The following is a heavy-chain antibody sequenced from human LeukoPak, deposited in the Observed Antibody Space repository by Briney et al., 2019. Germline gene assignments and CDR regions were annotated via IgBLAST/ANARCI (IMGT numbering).Heavy chain of an antibody. Sequence: GGSLRLSCAASGFTFSSYSMNWVRQAPGKGLEWVSSISSSSSYIYYADSVKGRFTISRDNAKNSLYLQMNSLRAEDTAVYYCARGNPGYYYDSSGYSADYWGQGTLVTVSS. CDR1: GFTFSSYS. V-gene: IGHV3-21*01. CDR3: ARGNPGYYYDSSGYSADY. J-gene: IGHJ4*02. D-gene: IGHD3-22*01. CDR2: ISSSSSYI.